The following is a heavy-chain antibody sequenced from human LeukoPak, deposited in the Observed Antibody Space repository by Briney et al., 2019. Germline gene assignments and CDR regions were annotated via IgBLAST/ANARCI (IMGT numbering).Heavy chain of an antibody. Sequence: GGSLRLSCAASGFTFSSYAMSWVRQAPGKGLEWVSAISGSGGSTYYADSVKGRFTISRDNSKNTLYLQMNSLRAEDTAVYYCAKDKAAGWSGYYAPAFDYWGQGTLVTVSS. D-gene: IGHD3-3*01. CDR3: AKDKAAGWSGYYAPAFDY. V-gene: IGHV3-23*01. J-gene: IGHJ4*02. CDR1: GFTFSSYA. CDR2: ISGSGGST.